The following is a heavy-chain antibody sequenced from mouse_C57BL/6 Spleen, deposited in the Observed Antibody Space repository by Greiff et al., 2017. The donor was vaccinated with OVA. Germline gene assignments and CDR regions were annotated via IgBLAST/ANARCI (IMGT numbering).Heavy chain of an antibody. Sequence: QVQLQQPGAELVMPGASVKLSCKASGYTFTSYWMHWVKQRPGQGLEWIGEIDPSDSYTNYNQKFKGKSTLTVDKSSSTAYMQLSSLTSEDSAVYYCARRYSTRAMDYWGQGTSVTVSS. CDR3: ARRYSTRAMDY. D-gene: IGHD2-5*01. J-gene: IGHJ4*01. V-gene: IGHV1-69*01. CDR2: IDPSDSYT. CDR1: GYTFTSYW.